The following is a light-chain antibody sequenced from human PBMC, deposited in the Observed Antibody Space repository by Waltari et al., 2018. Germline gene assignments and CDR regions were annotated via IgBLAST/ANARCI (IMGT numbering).Light chain of an antibody. CDR2: GAS. V-gene: IGKV3-20*01. J-gene: IGKJ2*01. CDR1: QRLGKNY. CDR3: QQYASSVLYT. Sequence: IVLTQSPGTLSLSPGDRASLSCKASQRLGKNYVAWYQHKPGQAPRLVIYGASSRAAGIPDRFSGSGSETDFTRTISRLEPEDFAVYYCQQYASSVLYTFGQGTKLEIK.